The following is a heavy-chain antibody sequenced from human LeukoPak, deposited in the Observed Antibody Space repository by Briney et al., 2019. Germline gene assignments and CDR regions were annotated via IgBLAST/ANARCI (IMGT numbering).Heavy chain of an antibody. Sequence: GGSLRLSCTASGFTFSSYGMNWVRQAPGKGLEWVSCISSSSSYIYYADSVKGRFTISRDNAKNSLYLQMNSLRAEDTAVYYCASFYSSSWRDYWGQGTLVTVSS. CDR2: ISSSSSYI. V-gene: IGHV3-21*01. CDR1: GFTFSSYG. CDR3: ASFYSSSWRDY. D-gene: IGHD6-13*01. J-gene: IGHJ4*02.